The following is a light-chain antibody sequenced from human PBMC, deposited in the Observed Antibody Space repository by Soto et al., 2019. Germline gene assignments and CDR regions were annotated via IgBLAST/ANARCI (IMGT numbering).Light chain of an antibody. CDR3: QKYNSAPLT. Sequence: DIQMTQSPSSLSASVGDRVTITCRASQGISDGLTWYQQKPGEFPKLLIYSASTLQSGVPSRFSGGGSGTDFTLTINYLQPEDVATYYCQKYNSAPLTFGPGTKVDIK. V-gene: IGKV1-27*01. CDR2: SAS. CDR1: QGISDG. J-gene: IGKJ3*01.